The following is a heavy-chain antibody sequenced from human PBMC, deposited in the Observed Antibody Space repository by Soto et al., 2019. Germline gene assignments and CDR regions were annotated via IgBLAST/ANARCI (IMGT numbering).Heavy chain of an antibody. Sequence: PVESLRISCTASGFTFSSYWMTWLRQAPGRGLECVANIKEDGIDKYYLDSVECRFTISVYNTKNSLYVQMNSLRAEDTALYYCATQMRALESWGQETLVTVS. J-gene: IGHJ5*02. CDR1: GFTFSSYW. CDR3: ATQMRALES. CDR2: IKEDGIDK. D-gene: IGHD1-1*01. V-gene: IGHV3-7*01.